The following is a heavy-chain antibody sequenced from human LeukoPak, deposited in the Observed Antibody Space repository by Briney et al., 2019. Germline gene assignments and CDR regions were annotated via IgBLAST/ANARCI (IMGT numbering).Heavy chain of an antibody. CDR2: IRSEENRF. J-gene: IGHJ3*01. V-gene: IGHV3-30*02. CDR1: GFRFSDFG. CDR3: ARGAGTYYGTDTFDL. D-gene: IGHD1-26*01. Sequence: PGGSLRLSCEASGFRFSDFGLHWVRQAPGKGLEWVAFIRSEENRFYYLPSLRGRFTISRDNSKNTLFLQMSSMRREDTALYYCARGAGTYYGTDTFDLWGQGTMVTVSS.